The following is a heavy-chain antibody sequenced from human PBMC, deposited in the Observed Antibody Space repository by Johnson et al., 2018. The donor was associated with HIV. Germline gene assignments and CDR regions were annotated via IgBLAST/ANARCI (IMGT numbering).Heavy chain of an antibody. CDR1: GFTFSSYW. D-gene: IGHD2-2*01. J-gene: IGHJ3*02. Sequence: EVQLVESGGGLVQPGGSLRLSCEASGFTFSSYWMSWVRQAPGKGLEWVANIKQDGSERYYVDSMKGRFTISRDNAKNSLYLQMNSLRAEDTAVYYCASPSSWGVGADAFDIWGQGTMVTVSS. V-gene: IGHV3-7*05. CDR2: IKQDGSER. CDR3: ASPSSWGVGADAFDI.